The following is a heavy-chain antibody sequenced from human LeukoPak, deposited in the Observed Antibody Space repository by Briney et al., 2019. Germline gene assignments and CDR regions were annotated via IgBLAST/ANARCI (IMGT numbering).Heavy chain of an antibody. D-gene: IGHD5-18*01. CDR3: ARSLGRGYSYGHDY. J-gene: IGHJ4*02. Sequence: ASVKVSCKASGGTFSSYAISWVRQAPGQGLEWMGRIIPILGIANYAQRFQGRVTITADKSTSTAYMELSSLRSEDTAVYYCARSLGRGYSYGHDYWGQGTLVTASS. V-gene: IGHV1-69*04. CDR1: GGTFSSYA. CDR2: IIPILGIA.